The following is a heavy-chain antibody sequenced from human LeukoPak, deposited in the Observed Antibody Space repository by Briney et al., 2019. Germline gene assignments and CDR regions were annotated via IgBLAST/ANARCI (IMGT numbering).Heavy chain of an antibody. V-gene: IGHV1-2*02. J-gene: IGHJ5*02. D-gene: IGHD3-22*01. CDR2: INPNSGGT. CDR1: GYTFTGYY. CDR3: ARDRGGGYIWNWFDP. Sequence: VASVKVSCKASGYTFTGYYMHWVRQAPGQGLEWMGWINPNSGGTNYAQKFQGRVTMTRDTSISTAYMGLSRLRSDDTAVYYCARDRGGGYIWNWFDPWGQGTLVTVSS.